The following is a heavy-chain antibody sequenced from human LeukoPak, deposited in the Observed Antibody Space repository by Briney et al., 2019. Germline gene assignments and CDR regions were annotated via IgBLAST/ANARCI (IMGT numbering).Heavy chain of an antibody. V-gene: IGHV1-69*13. CDR3: VRPDRIFGVPAAFDA. J-gene: IGHJ3*01. CDR1: GGSFSDYP. D-gene: IGHD3-3*02. Sequence: GASVKVSCKASGGSFSDYPINWVRQAPGQGLEWLGGIIPKYSASNYAQAFQGRVTITADESTNTVYMEMSGLRPDDTAVYYRVRPDRIFGVPAAFDAWGQGTLVAVSS. CDR2: IIPKYSAS.